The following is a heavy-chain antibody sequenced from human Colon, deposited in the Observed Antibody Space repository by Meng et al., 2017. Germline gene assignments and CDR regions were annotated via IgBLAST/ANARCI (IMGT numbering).Heavy chain of an antibody. J-gene: IGHJ4*02. CDR2: IDHTGRT. Sequence: QMLLRESGSGLVKPSGTLPLTCAVSGCSISTPDWWTWFRQSPGKGLEWIGEIDHTGRTNYNRSLKSRVTVTMDTSKNHFSLNVTSVTAADTAVYYCGTTDINYCPIHYWGQGTLVTVSS. D-gene: IGHD1/OR15-1a*01. CDR1: GCSISTPDW. V-gene: IGHV4-4*02. CDR3: GTTDINYCPIHY.